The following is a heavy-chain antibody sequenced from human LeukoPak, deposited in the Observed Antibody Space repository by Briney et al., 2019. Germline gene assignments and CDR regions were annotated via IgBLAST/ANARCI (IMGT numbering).Heavy chain of an antibody. V-gene: IGHV3-7*01. J-gene: IGHJ4*02. Sequence: PGGSLRLSCATSGFTFRSYWMNWIRQAPGQRLEWVANIKEDGSEKNYIDSVKGRFTISGDNAKNSLYLQMNSLTVEDTAMYYCARDPSSFRDSYDYWGQGTLVIVSS. CDR1: GFTFRSYW. CDR3: ARDPSSFRDSYDY. CDR2: IKEDGSEK. D-gene: IGHD3/OR15-3a*01.